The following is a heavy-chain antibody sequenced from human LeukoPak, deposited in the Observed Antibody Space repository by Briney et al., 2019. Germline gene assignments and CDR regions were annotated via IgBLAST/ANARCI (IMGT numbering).Heavy chain of an antibody. CDR1: GGSISPYY. Sequence: PSETLSLTYTVSGGSISPYYWTWIRQPAGKGLELIGRIFNTGSTNYNPSLMSRVTMSVDTSKNQFSLKLRSVTAADPAVYSCGRGDGSTMVRGVSRYGWLDPWGQGALVTVSS. J-gene: IGHJ5*02. CDR2: IFNTGST. D-gene: IGHD3-10*01. V-gene: IGHV4-4*07. CDR3: GRGDGSTMVRGVSRYGWLDP.